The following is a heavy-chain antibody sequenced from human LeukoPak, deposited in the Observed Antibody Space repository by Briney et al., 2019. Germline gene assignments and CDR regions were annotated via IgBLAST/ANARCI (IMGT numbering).Heavy chain of an antibody. CDR2: INPDGRDT. CDR3: TSWGDTTAEYFQR. CDR1: GFTFNRCW. D-gene: IGHD2-21*02. J-gene: IGHJ1*01. Sequence: GGSLRLTCVVSGFTFNRCWMNCVRQAPGKGLEWVAHINPDGRDTYYVDSVKGRFTISRDNAQNSMYLQMNSLRVEDTAVYYCTSWGDTTAEYFQRWGQGTLVTVSS. V-gene: IGHV3-7*01.